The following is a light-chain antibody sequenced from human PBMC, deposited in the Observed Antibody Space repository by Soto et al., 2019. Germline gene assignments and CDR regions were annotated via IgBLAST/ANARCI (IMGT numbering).Light chain of an antibody. V-gene: IGLV1-40*01. CDR3: QSYHSSLRGHVV. J-gene: IGLJ2*01. CDR1: GSNIGAGYD. CDR2: GNT. Sequence: QSVLTQPPSVSGAPGQRVTISCTGSGSNIGAGYDVHWYQQLPGTAPKLLIYGNTNRPSGVPDRFSGSKSGTSASLAITGLQAEDEADYHCQSYHSSLRGHVVFGGGTKVTVL.